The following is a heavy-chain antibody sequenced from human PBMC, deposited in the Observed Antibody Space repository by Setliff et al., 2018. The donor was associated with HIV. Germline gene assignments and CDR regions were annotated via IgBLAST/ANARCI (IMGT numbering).Heavy chain of an antibody. CDR3: VGGLRSRSQGHFDY. CDR2: IFASGST. J-gene: IGHJ4*02. D-gene: IGHD5-12*01. Sequence: SETLSLTCTVSGGSISTYYLTWIRQPAGKGLEWIGHIFASGSTNYNPSLKSRVTMSVDTSKNQFSLRLSSVTAADTAVYYCVGGLRSRSQGHFDYWGQGTLVTVSS. V-gene: IGHV4-4*07. CDR1: GGSISTYY.